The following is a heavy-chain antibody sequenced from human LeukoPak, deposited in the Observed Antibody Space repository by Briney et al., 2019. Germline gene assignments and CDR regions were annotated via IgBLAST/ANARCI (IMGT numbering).Heavy chain of an antibody. D-gene: IGHD2-15*01. CDR1: GFTFSSYS. Sequence: GGSLRLSCAASGFTFSSYSMNWVRQAPGEGLEWVSYISSSGSTIFYADSVKGRFTISRDNAKNSLYLQMNSLRAEDTAVYYCASILGYCSGGSCTNDYWGQGTLVTVSS. J-gene: IGHJ4*02. V-gene: IGHV3-48*01. CDR2: ISSSGSTI. CDR3: ASILGYCSGGSCTNDY.